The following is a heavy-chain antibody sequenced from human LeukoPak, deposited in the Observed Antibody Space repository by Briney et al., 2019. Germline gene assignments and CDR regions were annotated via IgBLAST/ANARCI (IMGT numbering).Heavy chain of an antibody. V-gene: IGHV1-46*01. CDR3: ARGLPSRDWYFDL. CDR2: INPSGGST. J-gene: IGHJ2*01. D-gene: IGHD3-10*01. Sequence: ASVKVSCKASGYTFTSYYMHWVRQAPGQGLECIGIINPSGGSTSYAQKFQGRVTMTRDTSTSTVYMELSSLRSEDTAVYYCARGLPSRDWYFDLWGRGTLVTVSS. CDR1: GYTFTSYY.